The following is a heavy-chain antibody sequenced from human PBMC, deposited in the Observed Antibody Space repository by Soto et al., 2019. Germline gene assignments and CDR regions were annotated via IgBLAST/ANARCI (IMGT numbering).Heavy chain of an antibody. CDR2: IDPSGGST. CDR1: GYILTTYY. Sequence: ASVKVSCKASGYILTTYYMHWVRQAPGQGLEWVGIIDPSGGSTSYAQKFQGRVTMTRDTSTSTVYMELSSLRSEDTAIYYCARKEQWLVHPFDYWGQGTLVTVSS. CDR3: ARKEQWLVHPFDY. J-gene: IGHJ4*02. D-gene: IGHD6-19*01. V-gene: IGHV1-46*01.